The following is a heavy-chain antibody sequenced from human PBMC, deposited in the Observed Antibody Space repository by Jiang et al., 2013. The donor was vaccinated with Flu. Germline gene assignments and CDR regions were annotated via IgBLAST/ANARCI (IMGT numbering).Heavy chain of an antibody. CDR2: IYYSGST. CDR3: ARQIAAAGTAAAFDY. D-gene: IGHD6-13*01. CDR1: SSSSYY. J-gene: IGHJ4*02. V-gene: IGHV4-39*01. Sequence: SSSSYYWGWIRQPPGKGLEWIGSIYYSGSTYYNPSLKSRVTISVDTSKNQFSLKLSSVTAADTAVYYCARQIAAAGTAAAFDYWGQGTLVTVSS.